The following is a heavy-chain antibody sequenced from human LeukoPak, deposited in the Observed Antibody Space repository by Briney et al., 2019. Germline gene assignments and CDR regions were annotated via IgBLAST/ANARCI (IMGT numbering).Heavy chain of an antibody. J-gene: IGHJ5*02. D-gene: IGHD2-15*01. V-gene: IGHV3-33*01. CDR2: IWFDGINT. Sequence: GGSLRLSCAASGFTFSKYGMHWVRQAPGKGLEWVAVIWFDGINTNHADSVKGRFTVSRDNSKNTLFLQMNSLRAEDTAVYFCVRDYCSGGSCYESKWFDPWGQGTLVTVSS. CDR1: GFTFSKYG. CDR3: VRDYCSGGSCYESKWFDP.